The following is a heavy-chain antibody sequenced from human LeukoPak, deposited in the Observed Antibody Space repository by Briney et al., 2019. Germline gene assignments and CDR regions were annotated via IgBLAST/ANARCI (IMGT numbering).Heavy chain of an antibody. J-gene: IGHJ6*03. CDR1: GHALTSYY. CDR2: IYYSGST. D-gene: IGHD1-7*01. CDR3: ARRRLTGTTGFMDV. Sequence: PSETLSLTCTVSGHALTSYYWIWIRQPPGKGLEWVGYIYYSGSTTHTPSLKSRVTISVDTPENQVSLRLTSVTAADTAVYYCARRRLTGTTGFMDVWGKGTTVIVSS. V-gene: IGHV4-59*08.